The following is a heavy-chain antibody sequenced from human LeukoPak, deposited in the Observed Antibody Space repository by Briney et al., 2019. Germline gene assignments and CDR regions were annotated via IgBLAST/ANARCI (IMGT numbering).Heavy chain of an antibody. Sequence: GGSLRLSCAASGFTFSSYAMHWVRQAPGKGLEWVSVIYSGGSTYYADSVKGRFTVSRDDSNNTLYLQMNNLRAEDTAFYYCSKVSGVFPHTTSLVHWGQGTLVRLL. J-gene: IGHJ4*02. V-gene: IGHV3-66*01. D-gene: IGHD2-21*01. CDR2: IYSGGST. CDR3: SKVSGVFPHTTSLVH. CDR1: GFTFSSYA.